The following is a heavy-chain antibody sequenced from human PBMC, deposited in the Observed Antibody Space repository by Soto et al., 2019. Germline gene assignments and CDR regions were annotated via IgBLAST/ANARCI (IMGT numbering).Heavy chain of an antibody. CDR1: GGSISSGAYY. D-gene: IGHD1-1*01. Sequence: PSETLSLTCTVSGGSISSGAYYWSWIRQHPGKGLEWIGYIYYSGSTYYKPSLKSRLAISVDTPKNQFSLKLSSVTAADTAVYYCARGSRNDGFDYWGQGTLVTVSS. V-gene: IGHV4-31*03. J-gene: IGHJ4*02. CDR3: ARGSRNDGFDY. CDR2: IYYSGST.